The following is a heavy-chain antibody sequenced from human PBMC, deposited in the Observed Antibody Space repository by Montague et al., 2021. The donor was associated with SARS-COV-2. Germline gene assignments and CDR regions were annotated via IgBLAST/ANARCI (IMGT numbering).Heavy chain of an antibody. CDR3: AKSRDTSGYSVERGADY. CDR2: IGGSGVHT. Sequence: SLRLSCAASGFTFNTYAMTWVRQAPGKGLEWASGIGGSGVHTYYADSVMGRFTISRDNSKNTLSVQMNSLRVEDTAMYHCAKSRDTSGYSVERGADYWGQGTLVTVSS. J-gene: IGHJ4*02. CDR1: GFTFNTYA. D-gene: IGHD5-12*01. V-gene: IGHV3-23*01.